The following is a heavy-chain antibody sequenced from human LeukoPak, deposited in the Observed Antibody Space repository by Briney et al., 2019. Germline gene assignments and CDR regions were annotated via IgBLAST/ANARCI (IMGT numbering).Heavy chain of an antibody. CDR3: TRDCSGGSCWGDAFDI. J-gene: IGHJ3*02. CDR1: GFTFSSYE. D-gene: IGHD2-15*01. Sequence: GGSLRLSCAASGFTFSSYEMNWVRQAPGKGLEWVSYISSSGSTIYYADSVKGRFTISRDNAKNSLYLQMNSLRAEDTAVFYCTRDCSGGSCWGDAFDIWGQGTLVTVSS. CDR2: ISSSGSTI. V-gene: IGHV3-48*03.